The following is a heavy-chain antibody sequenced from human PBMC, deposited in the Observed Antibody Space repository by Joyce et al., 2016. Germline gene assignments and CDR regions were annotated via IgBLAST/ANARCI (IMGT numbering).Heavy chain of an antibody. J-gene: IGHJ3*02. CDR1: GFIFKKYN. V-gene: IGHV3-30*16. D-gene: IGHD2-15*01. Sequence: QIQLVESGGGVVQPGRSLRLSCVASGFIFKKYNMHWVRQAPGKGLEWVAVISEDGNSAFYADSLKGRVTISRDNSKNTLYLVVNSLRPNDTALYYCATDVVVTESHGAFDIWGQGTTVIVSS. CDR3: ATDVVVTESHGAFDI. CDR2: ISEDGNSA.